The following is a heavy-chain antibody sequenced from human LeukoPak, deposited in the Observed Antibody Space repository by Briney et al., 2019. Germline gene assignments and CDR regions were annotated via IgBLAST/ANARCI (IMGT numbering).Heavy chain of an antibody. V-gene: IGHV3-9*01. J-gene: IGHJ6*02. D-gene: IGHD4-17*01. CDR1: GFTFSDFA. CDR2: ITWNSGRI. Sequence: GGSLRLSCAASGFTFSDFAMYWVRQPPGKGLEWVSGITWNSGRIDYADSVKGRFTISRDNSKNTLYLQMNSLRAEDTAVYYCARDYGEAYYYYGMDVWGQGTTVTVSS. CDR3: ARDYGEAYYYYGMDV.